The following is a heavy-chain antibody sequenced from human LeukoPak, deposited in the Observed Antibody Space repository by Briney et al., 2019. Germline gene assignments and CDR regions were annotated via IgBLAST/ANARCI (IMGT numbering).Heavy chain of an antibody. D-gene: IGHD3-3*01. V-gene: IGHV3-73*01. Sequence: PGGSLRLSCAASGFTFSGSAMHCVRQASGKGLEWVGRIRSKANSYATAYAASVKGRFTISRDDSENTVYLQMNSLKTEDTAVYYCTRSEGKGFDYWGQGALVTVSS. CDR2: IRSKANSYAT. J-gene: IGHJ4*02. CDR3: TRSEGKGFDY. CDR1: GFTFSGSA.